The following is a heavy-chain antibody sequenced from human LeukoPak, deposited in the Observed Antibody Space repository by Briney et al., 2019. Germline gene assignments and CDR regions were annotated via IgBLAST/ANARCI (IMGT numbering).Heavy chain of an antibody. CDR3: ARDTVAGVD. Sequence: KPSETLSLTCTVSGASIISYYWSWIRQPPGKGLQWIGYIYYSGSTSYNPSLKSRATMSVDTSKNQFSLKLSSVTAADTAVYYCARDTVAGVDWGQGTLVTVPS. D-gene: IGHD6-19*01. J-gene: IGHJ4*02. CDR1: GASIISYY. CDR2: IYYSGST. V-gene: IGHV4-59*01.